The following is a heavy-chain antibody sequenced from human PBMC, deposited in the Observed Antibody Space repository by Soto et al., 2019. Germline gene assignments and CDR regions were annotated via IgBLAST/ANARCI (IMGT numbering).Heavy chain of an antibody. Sequence: SETLSLTCTVSGGSISSSSYYWGWIRQPPGKGLEWIGSIYYSGSTYYNPSLKSRVTISVDTSKNQFSLKLSSVTAADTAVYYCARHDIVVVPAAKNFYFDYWGQGTLVTVSS. CDR1: GGSISSSSYY. V-gene: IGHV4-39*01. CDR3: ARHDIVVVPAAKNFYFDY. CDR2: IYYSGST. J-gene: IGHJ4*02. D-gene: IGHD2-2*01.